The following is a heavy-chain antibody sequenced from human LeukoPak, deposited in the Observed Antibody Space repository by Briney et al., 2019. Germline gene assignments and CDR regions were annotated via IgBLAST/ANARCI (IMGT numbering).Heavy chain of an antibody. Sequence: SETLSLTCTVSGASIGSYYWSWIRQPPGKGLEWIGYIYTSGSTNYNPSLKSRVTISVDTSKSQFSLKLSSVTAADTAVYYCARSLGYCSSTSCYRWFDPWGQGTLVTVSS. CDR3: ARSLGYCSSTSCYRWFDP. CDR1: GASIGSYY. D-gene: IGHD2-2*01. V-gene: IGHV4-4*09. J-gene: IGHJ5*02. CDR2: IYTSGST.